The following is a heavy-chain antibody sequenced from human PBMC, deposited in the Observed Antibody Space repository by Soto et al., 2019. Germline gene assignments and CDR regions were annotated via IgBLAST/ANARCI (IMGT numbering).Heavy chain of an antibody. V-gene: IGHV4-39*01. D-gene: IGHD6-6*01. CDR2: ISYSGST. J-gene: IGHJ4*02. CDR1: GDSTSSSTYY. Sequence: PSETLSLTCTVSGDSTSSSTYYWGWIRQPPGKGLEWIGYISYSGSTYYNPSLKSRVTISVDTSKNQFSLKLNPVTAADTAVYYCARRGPYSSSSFDSWGQGTLVTVSS. CDR3: ARRGPYSSSSFDS.